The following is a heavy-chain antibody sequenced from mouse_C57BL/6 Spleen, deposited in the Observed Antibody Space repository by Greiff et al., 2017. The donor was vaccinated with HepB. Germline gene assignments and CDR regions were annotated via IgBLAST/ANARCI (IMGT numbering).Heavy chain of an antibody. CDR2: ISYDGSN. V-gene: IGHV3-6*01. D-gene: IGHD3-2*02. CDR1: GYSITSGYY. J-gene: IGHJ2*01. Sequence: VQLKQSGPGLVKPSQSLSLTCSVTGYSITSGYYWNWIRQFPGNKLEWMGYISYDGSNNYNPSLKNRISITRDTSKNQFFLKLNSVTTEDTATYYCARDQGSLFDYWGQGTTLTVSS. CDR3: ARDQGSLFDY.